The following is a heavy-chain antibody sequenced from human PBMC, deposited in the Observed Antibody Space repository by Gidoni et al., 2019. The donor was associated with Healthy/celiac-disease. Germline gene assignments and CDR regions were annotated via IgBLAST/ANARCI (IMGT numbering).Heavy chain of an antibody. V-gene: IGHV3-23*01. CDR2: ISGSGGST. Sequence: EVQLLESGGGLVQPGGSLRLSCAASGFTFSSYAMSWVRQAPGKGLGWVSAISGSGGSTYYADSVKGRFTISRDNSKNTLYLQMNSLRAEDTAVYYCAKVRIVVVTFDYWGQGTLVTVSS. CDR1: GFTFSSYA. J-gene: IGHJ4*02. CDR3: AKVRIVVVTFDY. D-gene: IGHD2-21*02.